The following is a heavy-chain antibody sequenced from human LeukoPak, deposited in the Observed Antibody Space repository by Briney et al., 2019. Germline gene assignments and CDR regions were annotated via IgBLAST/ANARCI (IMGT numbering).Heavy chain of an antibody. CDR3: ARVGFFGYSYGYGSDY. D-gene: IGHD5-18*01. Sequence: ASVKVSCKASGYTFTSYGISWVRQAPGQGLEWMGWISAYNGNTNYAQKLQGRVTMTTDTSTSTAYMELRSLRSDDTAVYYCARVGFFGYSYGYGSDYWGQGTLVTVSS. CDR1: GYTFTSYG. J-gene: IGHJ4*02. V-gene: IGHV1-18*01. CDR2: ISAYNGNT.